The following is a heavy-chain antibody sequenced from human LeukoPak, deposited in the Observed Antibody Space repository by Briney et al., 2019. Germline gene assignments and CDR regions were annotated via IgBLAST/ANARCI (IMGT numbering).Heavy chain of an antibody. D-gene: IGHD1-26*01. CDR3: ARVRVGATIYYYYYGMDV. CDR1: GYTFTSHA. CDR2: IIPIFGTA. Sequence: ASVKVSCKASGYTFTSHAISWVRQAPGQGLEWMGGIIPIFGTANYAQKFQGRVTITADESTSTAYMELSSLRSEDTAVYYCARVRVGATIYYYYYGMDVWGQGTTVTVSS. V-gene: IGHV1-69*13. J-gene: IGHJ6*02.